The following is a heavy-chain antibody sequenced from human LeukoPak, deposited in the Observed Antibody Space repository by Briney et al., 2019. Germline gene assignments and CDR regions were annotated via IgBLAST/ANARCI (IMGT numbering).Heavy chain of an antibody. J-gene: IGHJ4*02. CDR1: GFTFSSFG. D-gene: IGHD3-22*01. CDR2: ISPDGNSD. CDR3: AKINNYDDY. V-gene: IGHV3-30*18. Sequence: GGSLRLSCAASGFTFSSFGIHWVRQAPGMGLEWVAAISPDGNSDYYTDSVKGRFTVSRDNSKNMIYLQMNSLRGEDSAVYYCAKINNYDDYWGQGTLATVSS.